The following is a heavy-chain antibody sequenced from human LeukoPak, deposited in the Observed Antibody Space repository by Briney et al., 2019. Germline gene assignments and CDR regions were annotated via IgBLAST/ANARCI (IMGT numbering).Heavy chain of an antibody. Sequence: PDRSLRLSCAASGFTFDDYAMHWVRQAPGKGLEWVSGISWNSGSIGYADSVKGRFTISRDNAKNSPYLQMNSLRAEDTALYYCAKTRARDYDSPVDYWGQGTLVTVSS. CDR2: ISWNSGSI. V-gene: IGHV3-9*01. D-gene: IGHD5-12*01. CDR3: AKTRARDYDSPVDY. CDR1: GFTFDDYA. J-gene: IGHJ4*02.